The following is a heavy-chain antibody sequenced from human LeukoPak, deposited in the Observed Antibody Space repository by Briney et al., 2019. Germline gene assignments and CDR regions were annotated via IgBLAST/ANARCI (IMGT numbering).Heavy chain of an antibody. CDR3: ARSEGENWFDP. D-gene: IGHD2-21*01. CDR2: ISSSRSYI. J-gene: IGHJ5*02. CDR1: GFTFSSYE. V-gene: IGHV3-21*01. Sequence: GGSLRLSCAASGFTFSSYEMNWVRQAPGKGLEWVSSISSSRSYIYYADSVKGRFTISRDNAKNSLYLQMNSLRAEDTAVYYCARSEGENWFDPWGQGTLVTVSS.